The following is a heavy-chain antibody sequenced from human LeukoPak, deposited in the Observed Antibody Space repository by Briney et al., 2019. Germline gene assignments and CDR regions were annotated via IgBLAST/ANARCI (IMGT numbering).Heavy chain of an antibody. D-gene: IGHD3-3*01. V-gene: IGHV3-23*01. CDR3: ATTDNDFWSGYYTAPRVYFDY. J-gene: IGHJ4*02. CDR2: ISGSGGST. CDR1: GFTFSSYA. Sequence: GGSLRLSCAASGFTFSSYAMSWVRQAPGKGLEWVSAISGSGGSTYYADSVKGRFTVSRDNSKNTLYLQMNSLRAEDTAVYYCATTDNDFWSGYYTAPRVYFDYWGQGTLVTVSS.